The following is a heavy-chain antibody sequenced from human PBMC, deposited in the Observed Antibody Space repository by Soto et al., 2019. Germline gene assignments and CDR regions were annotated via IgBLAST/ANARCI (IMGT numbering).Heavy chain of an antibody. CDR1: GYTFTGYY. CDR2: INPNSGGT. J-gene: IGHJ4*02. D-gene: IGHD2-15*01. V-gene: IGHV1-2*04. Sequence: QVQLVQSGAEVKKPGASVKVSCKASGYTFTGYYMHWVRQAPGQGLEWMGWINPNSGGTNYAQKFQGWVTMTRDTSISTAYMELSGLRSDDTAVYYCARAYGDCSGGSCYVVGYWGQGTLVTVSS. CDR3: ARAYGDCSGGSCYVVGY.